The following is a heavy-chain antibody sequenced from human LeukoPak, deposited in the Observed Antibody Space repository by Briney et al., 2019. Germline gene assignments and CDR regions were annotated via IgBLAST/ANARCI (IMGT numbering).Heavy chain of an antibody. CDR2: INPRTGAT. CDR3: ARVATKFQMLYPDF. V-gene: IGHV1-2*02. CDR1: GYTFSDHY. D-gene: IGHD3-16*02. Sequence: ASVKVSCKTSGYTFSDHYIYWVRQTPKQGLEWMGFINPRTGATYYAENSQGRVTLTRDTSISTAYLELRSDDTAVYYCARVATKFQMLYPDFWGQGSLVTVSS. J-gene: IGHJ4*02.